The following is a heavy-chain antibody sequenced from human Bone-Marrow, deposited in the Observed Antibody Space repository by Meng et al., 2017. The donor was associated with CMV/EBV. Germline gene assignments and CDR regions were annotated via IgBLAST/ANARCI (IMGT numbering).Heavy chain of an antibody. CDR1: GFTFDDYA. Sequence: SLKISCAASGFTFDDYAMHWVRQAPGKGLEWVSGISWNSGSIGYADSVKGRFTISRDNAKNSLYLQMNSLRAEDTAVYYCARDRRFDIWGQGTMVTVSS. J-gene: IGHJ3*02. CDR3: ARDRRFDI. CDR2: ISWNSGSI. V-gene: IGHV3-9*01.